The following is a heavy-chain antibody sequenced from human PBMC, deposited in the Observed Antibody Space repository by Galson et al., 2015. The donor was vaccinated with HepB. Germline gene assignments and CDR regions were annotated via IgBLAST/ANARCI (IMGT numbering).Heavy chain of an antibody. Sequence: SLRLSCAASGFTFSNYAMTWVRQAPGKGLEWVSSISGSGGSTYYADSVKGRFTISRDNSKSTLYLQMNSLRAEDTAVYYCARDLEGRDGYNGGEIDYWGQGTLVTVSS. CDR1: GFTFSNYA. D-gene: IGHD5-24*01. V-gene: IGHV3-23*01. CDR3: ARDLEGRDGYNGGEIDY. J-gene: IGHJ4*02. CDR2: ISGSGGST.